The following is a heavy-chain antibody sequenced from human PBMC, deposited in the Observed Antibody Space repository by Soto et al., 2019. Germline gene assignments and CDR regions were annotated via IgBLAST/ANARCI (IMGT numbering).Heavy chain of an antibody. CDR1: GFTFDDYT. D-gene: IGHD2-2*01. J-gene: IGHJ6*02. CDR2: ISWDGGST. V-gene: IGHV3-43*01. CDR3: EKGRSTSYYYYYGMDV. Sequence: EVQLVESGGVVVQPGGSLRLSCAASGFTFDDYTMHWVRQAPGKGLEWVSLISWDGGSTYYADSVKGRFTISRDNSNNSLDLQMNSLRTEDTALYYCEKGRSTSYYYYYGMDVWGQGTTVTVSS.